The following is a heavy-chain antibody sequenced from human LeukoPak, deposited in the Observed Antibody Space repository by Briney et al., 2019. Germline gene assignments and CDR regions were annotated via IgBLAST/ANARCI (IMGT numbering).Heavy chain of an antibody. CDR1: RGSISSGDYY. J-gene: IGHJ4*02. V-gene: IGHV4-30-4*01. CDR3: ARIGDYYNKVLDI. D-gene: IGHD4-17*01. CDR2: IYYSGRT. Sequence: SQTLSLTCTVPRGSISSGDYYWSWIRQPPGKGLEWIGYIYYSGRTYYNPSLKSRVTISIDTSKNQFSLKVTSVTVADTAVYYCARIGDYYNKVLDIWGQGTLVTVSS.